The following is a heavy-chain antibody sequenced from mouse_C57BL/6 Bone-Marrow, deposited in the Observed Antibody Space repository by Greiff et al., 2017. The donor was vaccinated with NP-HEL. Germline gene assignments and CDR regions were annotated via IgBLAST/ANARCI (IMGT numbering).Heavy chain of an antibody. D-gene: IGHD3-2*02. CDR2: ISNGGGST. J-gene: IGHJ3*01. CDR3: ARQGSSGYRAWFAY. CDR1: GFTFSDYY. V-gene: IGHV5-12*01. Sequence: EVQGVESGGGLVQPGGSLKLSCAASGFTFSDYYMYWVRQTPEKRLEWVAYISNGGGSTYYPDTVKGRFTISRDNAKNTLYLQMSRLKSEDTAMYYCARQGSSGYRAWFAYWGQGTLVTVSA.